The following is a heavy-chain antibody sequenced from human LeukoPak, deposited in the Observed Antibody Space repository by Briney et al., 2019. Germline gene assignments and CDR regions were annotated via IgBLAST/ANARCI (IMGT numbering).Heavy chain of an antibody. J-gene: IGHJ4*02. V-gene: IGHV3-43D*03. CDR2: ISWDGGST. Sequence: GGSLRLSCAASGFTFDDYAMHWVRQAPGKGLEWVSLISWDGGSTYYADSVKGRFTISRDNSKNSLYLQMNSLRAEDTALYYCATAYISSSPAPDYWGQGTLVTVSS. D-gene: IGHD6-6*01. CDR1: GFTFDDYA. CDR3: ATAYISSSPAPDY.